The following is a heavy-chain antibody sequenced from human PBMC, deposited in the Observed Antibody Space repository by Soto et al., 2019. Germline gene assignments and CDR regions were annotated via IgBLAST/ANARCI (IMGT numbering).Heavy chain of an antibody. Sequence: QVQLVESGGGVVQPGRSLRLSCAASGFTFSSYGMHWVRQAPGKGLEWVAVIWYDGSNKYYADSVKGRFTISRDNSKNTLYLQMNSLRAEDAAVYYCAREAHCSSTSCYISYYYYGMDVWGQGTTVTVSS. V-gene: IGHV3-33*01. CDR3: AREAHCSSTSCYISYYYYGMDV. D-gene: IGHD2-2*02. J-gene: IGHJ6*02. CDR1: GFTFSSYG. CDR2: IWYDGSNK.